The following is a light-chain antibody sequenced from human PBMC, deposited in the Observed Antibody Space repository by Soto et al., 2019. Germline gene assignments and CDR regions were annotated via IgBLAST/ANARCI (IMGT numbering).Light chain of an antibody. CDR3: MQPLQSWT. CDR2: LGS. CDR1: QSLLHSNGYNY. Sequence: DIVMTQSPLSLPVTPGEPASISCRSSQSLLHSNGYNYLDWYLQKTGQSPQLLIYLGSNRASGVPDRFSGSGSGTDFTLNISRVEAEDVGIYYCMQPLQSWTFGQGTKVDIK. J-gene: IGKJ1*01. V-gene: IGKV2-28*01.